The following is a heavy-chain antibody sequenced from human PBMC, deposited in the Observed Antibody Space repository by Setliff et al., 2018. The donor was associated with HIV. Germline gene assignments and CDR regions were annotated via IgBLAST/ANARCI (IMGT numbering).Heavy chain of an antibody. CDR3: ALPYCGGGNCWSSASLPPAGWFDP. CDR2: IIPMYGVA. Sequence: WASVKVSCKASGGTFSSYVISWVRQAPGQGPEWMGGIIPMYGVANYAQKFQGRVTITTDESTSTAYMELSSLRSEDTAVYYCALPYCGGGNCWSSASLPPAGWFDPWGQGTLVTVSS. D-gene: IGHD2-15*01. CDR1: GGTFSSYV. V-gene: IGHV1-69*05. J-gene: IGHJ5*02.